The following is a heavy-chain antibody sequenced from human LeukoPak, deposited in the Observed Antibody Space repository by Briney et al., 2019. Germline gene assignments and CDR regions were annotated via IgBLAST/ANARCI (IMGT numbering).Heavy chain of an antibody. V-gene: IGHV5-51*01. CDR2: IYPGDSDT. CDR1: GYSFISYW. D-gene: IGHD3-16*02. Sequence: GESLKISCKGSGYSFISYWIGWVRQMPGKGLEWMGIIYPGDSDTRYSPSFQGQVTISADKSISTAYLQWSSLKASDTAMYYCARASRDYDYVWGRYRWTNFDYWGQGTLVTVSS. CDR3: ARASRDYDYVWGRYRWTNFDY. J-gene: IGHJ4*02.